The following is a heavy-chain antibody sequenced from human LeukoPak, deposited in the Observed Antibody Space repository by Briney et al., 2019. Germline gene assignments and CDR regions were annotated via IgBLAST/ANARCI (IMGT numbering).Heavy chain of an antibody. CDR1: GFSLNTSGVG. D-gene: IGHD2-15*01. CDR3: AHSRGVVVVGYYYHGLDV. Sequence: SGPTLAKPTQTLTLTCSLSGFSLNTSGVGVSCIRQPPGKALEWLGLIYWDDDKRYSPSLKSRLTITKETSKNQVVLTMTNMDPVDTATYYCAHSRGVVVVGYYYHGLDVWGKGTTVTVSS. CDR2: IYWDDDK. J-gene: IGHJ6*04. V-gene: IGHV2-5*02.